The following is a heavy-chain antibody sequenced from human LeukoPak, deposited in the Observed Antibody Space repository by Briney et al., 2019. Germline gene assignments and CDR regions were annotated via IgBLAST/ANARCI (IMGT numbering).Heavy chain of an antibody. CDR3: ARFYQLLLFDY. CDR2: ISSSSSYI. Sequence: PGGSLRLSCVVSGFTFSSYWMSWVRQAPGKGLEWVSSISSSSSYIYYADSVKGRFTISRDNAKNSLYLQMNSLRAEDTAVYYCARFYQLLLFDYWGQGTLVTVSS. CDR1: GFTFSSYW. D-gene: IGHD2-2*01. V-gene: IGHV3-21*01. J-gene: IGHJ4*02.